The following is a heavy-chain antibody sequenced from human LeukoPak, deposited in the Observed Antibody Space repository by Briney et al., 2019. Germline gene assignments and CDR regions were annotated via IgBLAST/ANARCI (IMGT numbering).Heavy chain of an antibody. Sequence: ASVKVSCKASGYTFTSYDINWVRQATGQGLEWMGWMNPNSGNTGYAQKFQGRVTITRNTSISTAYMELSSLRSEDTAVFYCARGGIALADPFDYWGQGTPVTVSS. CDR3: ARGGIALADPFDY. CDR1: GYTFTSYD. V-gene: IGHV1-8*03. J-gene: IGHJ4*02. D-gene: IGHD6-19*01. CDR2: MNPNSGNT.